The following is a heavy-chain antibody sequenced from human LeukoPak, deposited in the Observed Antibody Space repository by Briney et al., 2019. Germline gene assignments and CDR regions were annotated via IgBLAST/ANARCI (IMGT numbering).Heavy chain of an antibody. J-gene: IGHJ2*01. CDR3: ARVGDHFHWNLDL. Sequence: GGSLRLSCAASGFTVSTYYMNWVRQAPGEGLEWVSIIYSGGTTYYADSVKGRFTISRDTSKNTLSLQMSSLRAEDTAVYFCARVGDHFHWNLDLWGRGTLVTVSS. V-gene: IGHV3-53*01. D-gene: IGHD3-3*02. CDR1: GFTVSTYY. CDR2: IYSGGTT.